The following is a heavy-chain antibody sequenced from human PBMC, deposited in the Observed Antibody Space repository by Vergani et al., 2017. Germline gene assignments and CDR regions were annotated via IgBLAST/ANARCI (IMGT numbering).Heavy chain of an antibody. D-gene: IGHD3-10*01. CDR1: GFTFDTYT. Sequence: EVQLLESGGGLVQPGGSRRLSCAGAGFTFDTYTMAYVRQAPGKGLEWVETISSGGGDIFYADSVKGRFTISRDNSKNTLFLQMNSLKGEDTAVYYCTTAWGLYYLHGEYFQYWGRGTLVSVSS. CDR3: TTAWGLYYLHGEYFQY. CDR2: ISSGGGDI. V-gene: IGHV3-23*01. J-gene: IGHJ1*01.